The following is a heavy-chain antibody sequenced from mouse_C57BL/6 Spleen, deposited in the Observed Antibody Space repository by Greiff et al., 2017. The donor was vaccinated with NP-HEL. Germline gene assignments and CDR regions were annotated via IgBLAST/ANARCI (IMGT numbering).Heavy chain of an antibody. D-gene: IGHD1-1*01. V-gene: IGHV2-2*01. J-gene: IGHJ1*03. CDR3: ARNGGTVVDWYFDV. CDR1: GFSLTSYG. Sequence: QVQLKESGPGLVQPSQSLSITCTVSGFSLTSYGVHWVRQSPGKGLEWLGVIWSGGSTDYNAAFISRLSISKDNSKSQVFFKMNSLQADDTAIYYCARNGGTVVDWYFDVWGTGTTVTVSS. CDR2: IWSGGST.